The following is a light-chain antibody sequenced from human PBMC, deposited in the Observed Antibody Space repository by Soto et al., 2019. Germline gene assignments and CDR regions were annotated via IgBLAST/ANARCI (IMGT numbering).Light chain of an antibody. Sequence: LTQPASVSGSPGQSITISCTGTSSDVGGYNYVSWYQQHPGKAPKLMIYEVSNRPSGVSNRFSGSKSGNTASLTISGLQAEDEADYYCSSYTSSSTYVFGTGTKGTVL. CDR1: SSDVGGYNY. V-gene: IGLV2-14*01. J-gene: IGLJ1*01. CDR3: SSYTSSSTYV. CDR2: EVS.